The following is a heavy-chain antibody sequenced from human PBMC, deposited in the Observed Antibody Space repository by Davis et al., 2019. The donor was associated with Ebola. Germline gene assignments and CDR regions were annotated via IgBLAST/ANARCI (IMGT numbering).Heavy chain of an antibody. J-gene: IGHJ4*02. D-gene: IGHD6-19*01. V-gene: IGHV3-74*01. CDR2: IKSDGSST. CDR1: GFTSSSYW. Sequence: GESLKISCVASGFTSSSYWMHWVRQAPGKGLVWVSFIKSDGSSTRYADSVKGRFTISRDNAKNTLYLQMNSLRPKDTAVYYCARDIAVAGTIGFDYWGQGTLVTVSS. CDR3: ARDIAVAGTIGFDY.